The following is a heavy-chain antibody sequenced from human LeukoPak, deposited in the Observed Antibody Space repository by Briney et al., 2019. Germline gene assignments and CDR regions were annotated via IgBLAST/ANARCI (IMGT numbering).Heavy chain of an antibody. D-gene: IGHD4-17*01. CDR1: GGSVSGYY. V-gene: IGHV4-59*02. J-gene: IGHJ2*01. CDR3: ARVDYGPADWYFDL. CDR2: IYYSGST. Sequence: SETLSLTCTVSGGSVSGYYWSWIRQPPGKGLEWIGYIYYSGSTNYNPSLKSRVTISIDTSKNQFSLKLSSVTAADTAVYYCARVDYGPADWYFDLWGRGTLVTVSS.